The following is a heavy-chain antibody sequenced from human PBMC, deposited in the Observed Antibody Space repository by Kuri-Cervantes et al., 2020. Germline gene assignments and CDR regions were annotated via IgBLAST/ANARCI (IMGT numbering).Heavy chain of an antibody. Sequence: GESLKISCKGSGYSFTSYWIGWVRQMPGKGLEWMGIIYPGDSDTRYSTSFQGQVTISADKSISTAYLQRSSLKASDTAMYYCARGGSCSGGSCLFDYWGQGTLVTVSS. CDR2: IYPGDSDT. D-gene: IGHD2-15*01. J-gene: IGHJ4*02. CDR1: GYSFTSYW. V-gene: IGHV5-51*01. CDR3: ARGGSCSGGSCLFDY.